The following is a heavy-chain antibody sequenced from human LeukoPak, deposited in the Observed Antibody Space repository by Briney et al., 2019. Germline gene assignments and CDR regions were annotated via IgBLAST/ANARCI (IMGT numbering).Heavy chain of an antibody. CDR2: IYYSGST. D-gene: IGHD5-24*01. CDR1: GGSISSYY. CDR3: AGDRDYYGMDV. J-gene: IGHJ6*02. Sequence: PSETLSLTCTVSGGSISSYYWSWIRQPPGKGLEWIGYIYYSGSTNYNPSLKSRVTISVDTSKNQFSLKLSSVTAADTAVYYCAGDRDYYGMDVWGQGTTVTVSS. V-gene: IGHV4-59*01.